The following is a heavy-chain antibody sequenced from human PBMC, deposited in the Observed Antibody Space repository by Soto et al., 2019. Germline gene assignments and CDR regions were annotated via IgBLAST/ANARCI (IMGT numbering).Heavy chain of an antibody. J-gene: IGHJ6*02. Sequence: GGSLRLSCAASGFTFGSYWMSWVRQAPGKGLEWVANIKQDGSEKYYVDSVKGRFTISRDNAKNSLYLQMNSLRAEDTAVYYCAREGYCSSTSCYYYYGMDVWGQGTTVTVSS. CDR1: GFTFGSYW. D-gene: IGHD2-2*01. CDR3: AREGYCSSTSCYYYYGMDV. CDR2: IKQDGSEK. V-gene: IGHV3-7*01.